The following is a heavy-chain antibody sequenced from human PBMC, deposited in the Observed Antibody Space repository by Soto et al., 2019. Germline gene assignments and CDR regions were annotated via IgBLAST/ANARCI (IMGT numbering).Heavy chain of an antibody. CDR2: VIPILGTA. CDR1: GGTWSSYA. CDR3: ARDQSNYDILTGYYPRFRFDY. V-gene: IGHV1-69*13. D-gene: IGHD3-9*01. J-gene: IGHJ4*02. Sequence: GASVKVSCKASGGTWSSYAISWVRQAPGQGLEWMVGVIPILGTANYAQRVQGRVTITAYESTSTAYMELSRLRSENTAVYYCARDQSNYDILTGYYPRFRFDYWGQGALVTVSS.